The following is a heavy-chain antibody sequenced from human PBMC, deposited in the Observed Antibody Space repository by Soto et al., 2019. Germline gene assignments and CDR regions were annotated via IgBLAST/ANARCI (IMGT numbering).Heavy chain of an antibody. J-gene: IGHJ4*02. CDR2: IYHRGNT. D-gene: IGHD2-2*01. CDR3: ARDRGGYAYVEL. CDR1: GGSISSGDYY. V-gene: IGHV4-30-4*01. Sequence: QVQLQESGPGLVNPSQTLSLTCNVSGGSISSGDYYWTWIRQPPGKGLEWIGYIYHRGNTYYNPSLQSRVTISVDTSKNQFSLKLTSVTAADTAVYYCARDRGGYAYVELWGQGTLVTVSS.